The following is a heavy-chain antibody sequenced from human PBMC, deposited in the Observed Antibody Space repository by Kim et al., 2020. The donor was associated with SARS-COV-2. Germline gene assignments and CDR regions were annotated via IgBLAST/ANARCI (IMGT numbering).Heavy chain of an antibody. V-gene: IGHV3-21*01. Sequence: GGSLRLSCAASGFTFSSYSMNWVRQAPGKGLEWVSSISSSSSYIYYADSVKGRFTIFRDNAKNSLYLQMNSLRAEDTAVYYCARDVEQWLVPFSDYWGQGTLVTVSS. D-gene: IGHD6-19*01. J-gene: IGHJ4*02. CDR1: GFTFSSYS. CDR3: ARDVEQWLVPFSDY. CDR2: ISSSSSYI.